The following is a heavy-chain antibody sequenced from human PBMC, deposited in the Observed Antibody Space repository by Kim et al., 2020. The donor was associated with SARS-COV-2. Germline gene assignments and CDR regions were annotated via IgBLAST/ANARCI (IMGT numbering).Heavy chain of an antibody. CDR3: ARSPRITMVRGATPFSFDY. Sequence: GRFTISTDDSKNTLYLQMNRLRAEDTAVYYCARSPRITMVRGATPFSFDYWGQGTLVTVSS. D-gene: IGHD3-10*01. J-gene: IGHJ4*02. V-gene: IGHV3-66*01.